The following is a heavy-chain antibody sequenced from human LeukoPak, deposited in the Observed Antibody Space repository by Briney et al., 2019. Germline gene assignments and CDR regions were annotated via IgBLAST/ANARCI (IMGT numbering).Heavy chain of an antibody. Sequence: AGRSLRLSCAASGFTFDDYAMHWVRQAPGKGLEWVSGISWNSGSIGYADSVKGRFTISRDNGENSLYLQMNSLRAEDTALYYCAKSSGNYGTFDYWGQGTLVTVSS. CDR2: ISWNSGSI. CDR3: AKSSGNYGTFDY. J-gene: IGHJ4*02. D-gene: IGHD1-26*01. V-gene: IGHV3-9*01. CDR1: GFTFDDYA.